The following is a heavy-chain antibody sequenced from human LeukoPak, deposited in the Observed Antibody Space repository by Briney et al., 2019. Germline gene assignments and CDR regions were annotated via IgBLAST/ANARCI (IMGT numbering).Heavy chain of an antibody. CDR1: GFTFSSYW. CDR2: INSDGSST. D-gene: IGHD4-17*01. Sequence: GGSLRHSCAASGFTFSSYWMHWVRQAPGKGLVWVSRINSDGSSTYYADSVKGRFSISRDNAKNTLYLQMNSLRAEDTAVYYCTRGYGDWFDPWGQGTLVTVSS. J-gene: IGHJ5*02. CDR3: TRGYGDWFDP. V-gene: IGHV3-74*01.